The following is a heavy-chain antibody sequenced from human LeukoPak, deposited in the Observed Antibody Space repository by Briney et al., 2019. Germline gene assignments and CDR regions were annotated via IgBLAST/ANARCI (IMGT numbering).Heavy chain of an antibody. CDR1: GFTFSSHW. V-gene: IGHV3-7*01. CDR2: IKQDGSEK. CDR3: ASWVDPRGAFDI. J-gene: IGHJ3*02. D-gene: IGHD3-10*01. Sequence: GGSLRLSCAASGFTFSSHWMSWVRQAPGKGLEWVANIKQDGSEKYYVDSVKGRFTISRDNAKNSLYLQMNSLRAEDTAVYYCASWVDPRGAFDIWGQGTMVTVSS.